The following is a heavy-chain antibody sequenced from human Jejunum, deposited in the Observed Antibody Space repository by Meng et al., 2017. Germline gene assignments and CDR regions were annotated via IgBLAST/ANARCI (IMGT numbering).Heavy chain of an antibody. CDR1: GDSVSSDNYY. CDR2: VYYSGHT. D-gene: IGHD1-26*01. V-gene: IGHV4-61*03. Sequence: VQCHDLCPGRCGPSATLPLTCTVSGDSVSSDNYYWIWIRRTPGKELECIGYVYYSGHTDCNPSLKSRLSISIDTSKNPFSLKLSPVTAADTAVYYCARSPLYSGSYYFDPWGQGALVTVSS. CDR3: ARSPLYSGSYYFDP. J-gene: IGHJ4*02.